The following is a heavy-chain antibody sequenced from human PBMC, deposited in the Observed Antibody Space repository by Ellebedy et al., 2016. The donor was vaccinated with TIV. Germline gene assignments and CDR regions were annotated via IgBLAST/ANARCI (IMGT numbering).Heavy chain of an antibody. J-gene: IGHJ4*02. V-gene: IGHV3-23*01. CDR2: IGADAVAT. D-gene: IGHD1-26*01. Sequence: GESLKISCAASGFTFSSYAMNWVRQAPGIGLEWVSAIGADAVATHYADSVKGRFTISRDNFGNMLYLQMNSLGAEDTAVYYCAREGGTYYSAHFDQWGQGTPVTVSS. CDR1: GFTFSSYA. CDR3: AREGGTYYSAHFDQ.